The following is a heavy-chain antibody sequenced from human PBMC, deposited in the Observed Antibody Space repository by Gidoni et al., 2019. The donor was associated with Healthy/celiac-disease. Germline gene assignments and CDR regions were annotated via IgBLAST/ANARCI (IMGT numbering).Heavy chain of an antibody. Sequence: EVQLVESGGGLVKPGVSLRLSCAASGFTFSSYRMNWVRQAPGKGLEWVSSISSSSSYIYYADSVKGRFTISRDNAKNSLYLQMNSLRAEDTAVYYCARDEGYCSGGSCYSIFDYWGQGTLVTVSS. CDR3: ARDEGYCSGGSCYSIFDY. CDR1: GFTFSSYR. CDR2: ISSSSSYI. V-gene: IGHV3-21*01. J-gene: IGHJ4*02. D-gene: IGHD2-15*01.